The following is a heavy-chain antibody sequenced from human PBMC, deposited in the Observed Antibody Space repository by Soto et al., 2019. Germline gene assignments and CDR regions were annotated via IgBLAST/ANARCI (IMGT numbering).Heavy chain of an antibody. V-gene: IGHV3-30*18. CDR3: SKDGGDKGTYEY. J-gene: IGHJ4*02. Sequence: QVQLVESGGGVVQPGRSLRLSCAASGFTFSTYAMYWVRQAPGKGLEWVAVISSDGNSKYYTDSVKGRFTISRDNSKNTLYLQMNGLRPEDTAMYFCSKDGGDKGTYEYWGQGTLFTVSS. CDR1: GFTFSTYA. CDR2: ISSDGNSK. D-gene: IGHD3-10*01.